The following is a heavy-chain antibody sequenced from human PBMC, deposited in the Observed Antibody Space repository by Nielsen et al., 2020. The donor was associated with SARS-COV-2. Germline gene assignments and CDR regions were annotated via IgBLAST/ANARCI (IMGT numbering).Heavy chain of an antibody. CDR1: GYTFTSYG. CDR3: ARDGRYSSSPADY. Sequence: ASVKVSCKASGYTFTSYGISWVRQAPGQGLEWMGWINAGNGNTKYSQKFQGRVTITRDTSASTAYMELSSLRSEDTAVYYCARDGRYSSSPADYWGQGTLVTVSS. V-gene: IGHV1-3*01. D-gene: IGHD6-6*01. J-gene: IGHJ4*02. CDR2: INAGNGNT.